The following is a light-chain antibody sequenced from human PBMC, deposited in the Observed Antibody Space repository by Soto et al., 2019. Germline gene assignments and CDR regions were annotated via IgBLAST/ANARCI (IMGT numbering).Light chain of an antibody. V-gene: IGKV3-20*01. J-gene: IGKJ3*01. CDR1: QTFSNSF. CDR2: GAS. Sequence: EIVLTQSPGTLSLSPGERATLSCRASQTFSNSFLSWFQQIPGQAPRLLIYGASMRATGIPDRFTGSGPGTDFALTISRLEPEDFGVYYCQQYGDSPLTSGPGTKVDIK. CDR3: QQYGDSPLT.